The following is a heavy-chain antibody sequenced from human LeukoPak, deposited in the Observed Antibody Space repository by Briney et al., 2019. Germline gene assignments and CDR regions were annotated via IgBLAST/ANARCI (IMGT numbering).Heavy chain of an antibody. J-gene: IGHJ4*02. D-gene: IGHD3-9*01. CDR1: GFTFSNYA. CDR2: ISGSGGST. V-gene: IGHV3-23*01. Sequence: PGGSLRLSCAASGFTFSNYAMSWVRQAPGKRLEWVSAISGSGGSTYYADSVKGRFTISRDNSKNTLYLQMNSLRAEDTAVYYCAKDPQGILTGFDYWGQGTLVTVSS. CDR3: AKDPQGILTGFDY.